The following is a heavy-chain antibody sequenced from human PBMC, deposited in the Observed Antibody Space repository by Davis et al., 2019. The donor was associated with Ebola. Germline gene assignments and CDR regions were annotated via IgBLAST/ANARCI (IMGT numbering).Heavy chain of an antibody. CDR3: AKTVSRTGDRDAFDF. CDR1: GGSINSYY. J-gene: IGHJ3*01. Sequence: SETLSLTCTVSGGSINSYYWNWIRQPAGKGLEWIGRIYGTGGTTSNPSLKSRVSMSVDTSQNQVSLRLTSVGAADTAVYYCAKTVSRTGDRDAFDFWGQGTLVTVSS. V-gene: IGHV4-4*07. CDR2: IYGTGGT. D-gene: IGHD1-1*01.